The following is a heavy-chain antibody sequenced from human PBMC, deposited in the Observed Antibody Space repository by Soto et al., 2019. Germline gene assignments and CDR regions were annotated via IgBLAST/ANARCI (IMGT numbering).Heavy chain of an antibody. CDR1: GFTLGDYA. D-gene: IGHD6-13*01. J-gene: IGHJ5*01. V-gene: IGHV3-49*03. CDR3: SLVSYSGSSYSYDYS. CDR2: IRSKAYGGTT. Sequence: GGSRRHPWTASGFTLGDYAMSWFRQGPGKGLEWVGFIRSKAYGGTTEYAASVKGRFTISRDDSKSIAYLQMNSLKTEDTAVYYCSLVSYSGSSYSYDYSRAQRTLVPVSA.